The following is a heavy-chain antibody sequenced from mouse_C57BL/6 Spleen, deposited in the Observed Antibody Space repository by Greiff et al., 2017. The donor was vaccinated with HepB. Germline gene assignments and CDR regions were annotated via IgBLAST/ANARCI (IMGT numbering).Heavy chain of an antibody. V-gene: IGHV3-6*01. CDR2: ISYDGSN. CDR3: ARSYRAGADWYFDV. D-gene: IGHD3-3*01. CDR1: GYSITSGYY. J-gene: IGHJ1*03. Sequence: EVQLQQSGPGLVKPSQSLSLTCSVTGYSITSGYYWNWIRQFPGNKLEWMGYISYDGSNNYNPSLKNRISITRDTSKNQFFLKLNSVTTEDTATYYCARSYRAGADWYFDVWGTGTTVTVSS.